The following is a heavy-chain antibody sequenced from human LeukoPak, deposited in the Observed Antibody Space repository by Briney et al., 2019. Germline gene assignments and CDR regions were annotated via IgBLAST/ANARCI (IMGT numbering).Heavy chain of an antibody. J-gene: IGHJ3*02. CDR1: GGSFSGYY. V-gene: IGHV4-34*01. D-gene: IGHD6-13*01. Sequence: SETLSLTCAVYGGSFSGYYWSWIRQPPGKGLEWIGEINHSGSTNYNPSLKSRVTISVDTSKNQLSLKLSSVTAADTAVYYCASLKKYSSSWYRDAFDIWGQGTMVTVSS. CDR2: INHSGST. CDR3: ASLKKYSSSWYRDAFDI.